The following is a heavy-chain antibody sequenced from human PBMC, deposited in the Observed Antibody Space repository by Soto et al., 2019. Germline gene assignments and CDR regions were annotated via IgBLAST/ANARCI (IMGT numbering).Heavy chain of an antibody. J-gene: IGHJ5*02. V-gene: IGHV4-59*08. CDR3: ARRKAGATLNNWFDP. D-gene: IGHD1-26*01. CDR2: IYYSGST. CDR1: GASISSYD. Sequence: QVQLQESGPGLVKPSETLSLTCTVSGASISSYDWSWIRQPPGKGLEWIGYIYYSGSTNYNPSLKSRVTISPDTSKNQFSLKVTSLTAADTAVYYCARRKAGATLNNWFDPWGQGTLVTVSS.